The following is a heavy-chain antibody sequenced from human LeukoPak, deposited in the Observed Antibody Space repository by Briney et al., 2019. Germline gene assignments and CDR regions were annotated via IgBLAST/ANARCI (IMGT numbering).Heavy chain of an antibody. CDR2: IVAGSGNT. CDR1: GFTFTNSA. Sequence: SVKVSCKTSGFTFTNSAIQWVRQARGQRPEWMGWIVAGSGNTNYAQKFRERLTFTRDMSTGTAYMELSSLRSEDTAVYYCAAVLGYYYDTSGYYYNAFDMWGQGTMVTVSS. D-gene: IGHD3-22*01. CDR3: AAVLGYYYDTSGYYYNAFDM. V-gene: IGHV1-58*02. J-gene: IGHJ3*02.